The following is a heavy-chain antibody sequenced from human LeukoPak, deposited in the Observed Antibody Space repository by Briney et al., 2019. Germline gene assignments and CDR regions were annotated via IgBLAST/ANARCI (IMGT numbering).Heavy chain of an antibody. D-gene: IGHD6-6*01. Sequence: PSGTLSLTCAVYGGSFSGYYWSRIRQPPGKGLEWIGEINHSGSTNYNPSLKSRVTISVDTSKNQFSLKLSSVTAADTAVYYCARLRGRLAARPWAYSSWGQGTLVTVSS. J-gene: IGHJ5*02. V-gene: IGHV4-34*01. CDR2: INHSGST. CDR1: GGSFSGYY. CDR3: ARLRGRLAARPWAYSS.